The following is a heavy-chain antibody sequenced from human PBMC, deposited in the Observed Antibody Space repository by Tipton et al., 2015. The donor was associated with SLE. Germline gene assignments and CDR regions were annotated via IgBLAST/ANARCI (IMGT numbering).Heavy chain of an antibody. J-gene: IGHJ3*02. CDR2: IYFDGNS. Sequence: TLSLTCTVSGGSIGPYYWHWIRQSPGKALEWIGYIYFDGNSNGRGNYNPSLKSRVTMSVDPSKMQFSLNLSSVTAADTAVYYCAKDDGAFHIWGQGTLGTVSS. V-gene: IGHV4-4*08. CDR3: AKDDGAFHI. D-gene: IGHD5-24*01. CDR1: GGSIGPYY.